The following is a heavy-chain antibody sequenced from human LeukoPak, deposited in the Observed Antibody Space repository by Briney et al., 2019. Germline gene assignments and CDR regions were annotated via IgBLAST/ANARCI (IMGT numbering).Heavy chain of an antibody. CDR3: AKDRSDGDYSHWYFDL. CDR2: ISYDGSNK. D-gene: IGHD4-17*01. V-gene: IGHV3-30*18. CDR1: GFSFSTYG. J-gene: IGHJ2*01. Sequence: GGSLRLSCVGSGFSFSTYGMHWVRQAPGKGLEWVAIISYDGSNKYYADSVKGRFTISRDNSKNTLYLQMNSLRGEDTAVYYCAKDRSDGDYSHWYFDLWGRGTLVTVSS.